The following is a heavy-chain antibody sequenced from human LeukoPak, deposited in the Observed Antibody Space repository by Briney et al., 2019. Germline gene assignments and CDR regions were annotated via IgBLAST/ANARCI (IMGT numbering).Heavy chain of an antibody. D-gene: IGHD2-2*02. Sequence: HPGGSLRLSCAASGFTFSSYGMHWVRQAPGKGLEWVAVISYDGSNKYYADSVKGRFTISRDNSKNTLYLQMNSLRAEDTAVYYCAREGLLGYCSSTSCYTGYFQHWGQGTLVTVSS. CDR2: ISYDGSNK. J-gene: IGHJ1*01. CDR3: AREGLLGYCSSTSCYTGYFQH. CDR1: GFTFSSYG. V-gene: IGHV3-30*03.